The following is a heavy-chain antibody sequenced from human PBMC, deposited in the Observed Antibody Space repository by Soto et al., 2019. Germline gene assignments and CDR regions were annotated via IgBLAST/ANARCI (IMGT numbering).Heavy chain of an antibody. CDR3: AHRPWYCRSGSCYAGLDY. Sequence: QITLKESGPPLVKPTQTLTLTCTFSGFSLSTSGVGVGWIRQPPGKALEWLALIYWDDDKRYSPSLKSRLTITKETSKNQVGLTMTNMDPVDTATDYCAHRPWYCRSGSCYAGLDYWGQGTLVTVSS. CDR2: IYWDDDK. J-gene: IGHJ4*02. D-gene: IGHD2-15*01. V-gene: IGHV2-5*02. CDR1: GFSLSTSGVG.